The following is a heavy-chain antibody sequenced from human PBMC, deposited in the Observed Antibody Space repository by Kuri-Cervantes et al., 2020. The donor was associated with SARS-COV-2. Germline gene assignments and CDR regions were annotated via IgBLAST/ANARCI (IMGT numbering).Heavy chain of an antibody. CDR1: GFTFSNAW. CDR3: ARVARTYSSEGYFQH. J-gene: IGHJ1*01. D-gene: IGHD6-25*01. CDR2: IKSKTDGGTT. V-gene: IGHV3-15*01. Sequence: GESLKISCAASGFTFSNAWMSWVRQAPGKGLEWVGRIKSKTDGGTTDYAAPVKGRFTISRDDSKNTLYLQMNSLETEDTAVYYCARVARTYSSEGYFQHWGQGTLVTDSS.